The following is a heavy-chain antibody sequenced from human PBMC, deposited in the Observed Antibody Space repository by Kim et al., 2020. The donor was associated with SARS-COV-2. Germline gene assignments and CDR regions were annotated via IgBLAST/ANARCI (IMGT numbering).Heavy chain of an antibody. V-gene: IGHV4-39*01. CDR3: ARRGYYRWAFDI. Sequence: YYNPSLKGRVTISVDTSKNQFSLKLSSVTAADTAVYYCARRGYYRWAFDIWGQGTMVTVSS. J-gene: IGHJ3*02. D-gene: IGHD3-3*01.